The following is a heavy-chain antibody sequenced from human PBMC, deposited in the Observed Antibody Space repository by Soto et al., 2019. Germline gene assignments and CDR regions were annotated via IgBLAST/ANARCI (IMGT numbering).Heavy chain of an antibody. J-gene: IGHJ4*02. CDR2: INPNSGGT. V-gene: IGHV1-2*04. D-gene: IGHD6-13*01. CDR3: AREGSSWYYFDY. Sequence: GPSVKVSCKASGYTFTGYYMHWVRQAPGQGLEWMGWINPNSGGTNYAQKFQGWVTMTRDTSISTAYMELSRLRSDDTAVYYCAREGSSWYYFDYWGQGTLVTVSS. CDR1: GYTFTGYY.